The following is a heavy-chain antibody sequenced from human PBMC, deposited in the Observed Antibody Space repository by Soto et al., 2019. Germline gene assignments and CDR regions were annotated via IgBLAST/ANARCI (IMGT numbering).Heavy chain of an antibody. CDR2: ILASGDV. J-gene: IGHJ6*02. CDR3: VRDPSPGGADV. CDR1: GFTFDDYS. D-gene: IGHD3-10*01. V-gene: IGHV3-9*01. Sequence: GGSLRLSCAASGFTFDDYSMNWVRQVPGKGLEWVSGILASGDVGYVDSVRGRFTMSRDVAKSSLHLQMNSLKTDDTALYYCVRDPSPGGADVWGQGPTVTLSS.